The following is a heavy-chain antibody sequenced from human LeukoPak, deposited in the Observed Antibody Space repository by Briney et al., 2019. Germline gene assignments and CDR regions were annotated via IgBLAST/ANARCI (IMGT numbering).Heavy chain of an antibody. D-gene: IGHD2-8*01. V-gene: IGHV1-8*01. Sequence: GASVKVSCKASGYTFISYDINWVRQATGQGLEWMGWMNPNSGDTGYAQKFQGRITMTRSTSINTAYMELSRLRSDDTAVYYCARDLTSIVLMVYAPGDYYMDVWGKGTTVTVSS. J-gene: IGHJ6*03. CDR3: ARDLTSIVLMVYAPGDYYMDV. CDR1: GYTFISYD. CDR2: MNPNSGDT.